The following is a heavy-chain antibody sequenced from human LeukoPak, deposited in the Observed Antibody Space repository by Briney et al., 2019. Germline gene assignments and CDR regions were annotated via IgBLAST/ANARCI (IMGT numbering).Heavy chain of an antibody. V-gene: IGHV4-59*01. Sequence: PSETLSLTCTVSGDSISSYYWSWIRQPPGKGLEWIGYIYYSGSTKYNPSLKSRVTISVDTSKNQFSLKLSSVTAADTAVYYCASSRGGCSSTSCYDYWGQGTLVTVSS. CDR1: GDSISSYY. CDR3: ASSRGGCSSTSCYDY. J-gene: IGHJ4*02. D-gene: IGHD2-2*01. CDR2: IYYSGST.